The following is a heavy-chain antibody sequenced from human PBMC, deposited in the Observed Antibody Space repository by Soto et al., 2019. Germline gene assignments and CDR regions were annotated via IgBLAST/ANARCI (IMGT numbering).Heavy chain of an antibody. Sequence: EVQLVASGGGLVPPGGSLRLSCAVSGLTFSTDEMNWVRQAPGKGLEWVAYISYTSTTIKYADSVKGRFAVSRDNAKKSLSLQMNNLRVEDTAVYYCVREGGSLAFDSWGQGTLVTVSS. V-gene: IGHV3-48*03. J-gene: IGHJ4*02. CDR1: GLTFSTDE. D-gene: IGHD1-1*01. CDR2: ISYTSTTI. CDR3: VREGGSLAFDS.